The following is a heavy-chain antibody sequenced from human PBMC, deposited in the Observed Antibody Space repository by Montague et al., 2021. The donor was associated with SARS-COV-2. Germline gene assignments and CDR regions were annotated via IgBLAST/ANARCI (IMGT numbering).Heavy chain of an antibody. J-gene: IGHJ5*02. Sequence: SETLSLTCTVSGGSVSSNRDSWGWIRQPPGRGLEWIGTFSYSGSTYSNPSLNNRVSISRDTSRNHFSLKLTSVTTADTAVYYYARHDIFSNWLDPWGQGTLVTVSS. V-gene: IGHV4-39*01. CDR3: ARHDIFSNWLDP. D-gene: IGHD3-9*01. CDR1: GGSVSSNRDS. CDR2: FSYSGST.